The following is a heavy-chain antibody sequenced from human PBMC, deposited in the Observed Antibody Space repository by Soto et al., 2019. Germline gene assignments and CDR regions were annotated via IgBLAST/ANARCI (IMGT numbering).Heavy chain of an antibody. D-gene: IGHD3-22*01. J-gene: IGHJ3*02. CDR2: IYYSGST. V-gene: IGHV4-39*01. CDR1: GSSITSTSYY. Sequence: SATLSITCTVSGSSITSTSYYWGWIRQPPGKGLEWIGSIYYSGSTYYNPSLKSRVTISVDTSKNQFSLKLSSVTAADTAVYYCARHGYDSSGYYGAAFDIWGQGTMVT. CDR3: ARHGYDSSGYYGAAFDI.